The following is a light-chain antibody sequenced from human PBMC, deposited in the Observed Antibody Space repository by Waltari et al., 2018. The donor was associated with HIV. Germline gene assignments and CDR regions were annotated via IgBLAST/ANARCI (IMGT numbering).Light chain of an antibody. CDR3: TSTSIGSSAPRV. CDR2: EVT. CDR1: PHAIGGYDF. J-gene: IGLJ2*01. Sequence: QPALTQPASISGSPGQSITISCTRGPHAIGGYDFVSWYQQYPGQAPKVLIYEVTSRPSGVSGRFSASRSGSTASLTISQLQAADEADYFCTSTSIGSSAPRVFGGGTKVTVL. V-gene: IGLV2-14*01.